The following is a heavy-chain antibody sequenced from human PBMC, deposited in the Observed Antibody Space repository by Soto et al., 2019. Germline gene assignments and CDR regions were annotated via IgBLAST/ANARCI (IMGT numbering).Heavy chain of an antibody. Sequence: ASVKVSCKASGGTFSSYTISWVRQAPGQGLEWMGRIIPILGIANYAQKFQGRVTITADKSTGTAYMELSSLRSEDTAVYYCARDHYGDYNYFDYWGQGTLVTVSS. CDR1: GGTFSSYT. CDR3: ARDHYGDYNYFDY. D-gene: IGHD4-17*01. J-gene: IGHJ4*02. CDR2: IIPILGIA. V-gene: IGHV1-69*04.